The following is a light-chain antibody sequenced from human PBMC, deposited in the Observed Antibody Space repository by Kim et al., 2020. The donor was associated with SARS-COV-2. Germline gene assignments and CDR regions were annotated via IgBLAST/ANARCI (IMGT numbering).Light chain of an antibody. CDR2: YDS. CDR1: NIGSKS. Sequence: SYELTQPPSVSVAPGKTARITCGGNNIGSKSVHXYQQKPGQAPVLVIYYDSDRPSGIPERFSVSNSGNTATLTISRVEAGVEAAYYCQLWDSSSDLFVF. V-gene: IGLV3-21*04. CDR3: QLWDSSSDLFV. J-gene: IGLJ6*01.